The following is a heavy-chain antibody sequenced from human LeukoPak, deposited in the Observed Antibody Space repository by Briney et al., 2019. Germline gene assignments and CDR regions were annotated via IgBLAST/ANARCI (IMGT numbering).Heavy chain of an antibody. V-gene: IGHV3-48*01. J-gene: IGHJ4*02. CDR1: GFTFSSYR. D-gene: IGHD3-22*01. Sequence: PGGSLRLSCAASGFTFSSYRMTWVRQAPGKGLEWVSYISSSSSTIYYADSVKGRFTISRDNAKNSLYLQMNSLRAEDTAVYYCARDSGDYYDSSGYYGYDYWGQGTLVTVSS. CDR3: ARDSGDYYDSSGYYGYDY. CDR2: ISSSSSTI.